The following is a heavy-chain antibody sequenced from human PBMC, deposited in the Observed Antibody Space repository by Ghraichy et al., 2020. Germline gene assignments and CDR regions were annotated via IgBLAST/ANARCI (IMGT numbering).Heavy chain of an antibody. Sequence: SETLSLTCAVSGGSISSSNWWSWVRQPPGKGLEWIGSIYYRGTTYYNPSLKSRVTISVDTSKNQFSLKLSSVTAADTAVYYCARRARTHFDYWGQGTLVTVSS. CDR2: IYYRGTT. J-gene: IGHJ4*02. CDR1: GGSISSSNW. CDR3: ARRARTHFDY. V-gene: IGHV4-39*01.